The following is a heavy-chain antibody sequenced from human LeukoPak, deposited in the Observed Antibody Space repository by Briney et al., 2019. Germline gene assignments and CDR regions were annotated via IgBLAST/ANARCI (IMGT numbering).Heavy chain of an antibody. V-gene: IGHV3-53*01. J-gene: IGHJ4*02. Sequence: AGGSLRLSCAASGVTVSTSYMIWVRQAPGKGLEWVSVIYGAGNTYYADSAKGRFTISRDDSKNTLSLQMTSLRAADTAIYYCARDSTTWSRAGYWGQGTLVTVSS. CDR2: IYGAGNT. CDR3: ARDSTTWSRAGY. CDR1: GVTVSTSY. D-gene: IGHD6-13*01.